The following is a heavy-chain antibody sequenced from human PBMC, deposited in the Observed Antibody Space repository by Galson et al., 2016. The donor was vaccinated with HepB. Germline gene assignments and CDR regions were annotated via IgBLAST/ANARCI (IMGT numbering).Heavy chain of an antibody. CDR1: GYTFTSYG. Sequence: SCKASGYTFTSYGITWLRQAPGRGLEWMGWISGNNDHTNYAQKLQGRVTMTTDTSTSTAYMELRSLRSDDTAVYYCVIAVAGNFDYWGQGTLVTVSS. J-gene: IGHJ4*02. D-gene: IGHD6-19*01. V-gene: IGHV1-18*01. CDR2: ISGNNDHT. CDR3: VIAVAGNFDY.